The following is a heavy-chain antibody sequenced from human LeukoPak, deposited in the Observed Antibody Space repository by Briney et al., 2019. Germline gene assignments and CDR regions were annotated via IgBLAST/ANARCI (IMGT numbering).Heavy chain of an antibody. CDR1: GFTFSSYW. CDR3: ARGGGLDV. CDR2: INHNGNVN. D-gene: IGHD3-16*01. Sequence: PGGSLRLSCAASGFTFSSYWMNWARQAPGKGLEWVASINHNGNVNYYVDSVKGRFTTSRDNAKSSLYLQMSNLRAEDTAVYFCARGGGLDVWGQGATVTVSS. J-gene: IGHJ6*02. V-gene: IGHV3-7*03.